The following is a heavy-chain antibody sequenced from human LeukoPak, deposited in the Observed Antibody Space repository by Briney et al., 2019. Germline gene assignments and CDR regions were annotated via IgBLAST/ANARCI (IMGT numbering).Heavy chain of an antibody. J-gene: IGHJ4*02. D-gene: IGHD3-9*01. Sequence: ASVKVSCKASGYTFTGYYMHWVRQAPGQGLEWMGWINPNSGGTNYAQKFQGRVTMTRDTSISTAYMELSRLRSGDTAVYYCARDITRVSGYGFGYWGQGTLVTVSS. CDR1: GYTFTGYY. CDR3: ARDITRVSGYGFGY. CDR2: INPNSGGT. V-gene: IGHV1-2*02.